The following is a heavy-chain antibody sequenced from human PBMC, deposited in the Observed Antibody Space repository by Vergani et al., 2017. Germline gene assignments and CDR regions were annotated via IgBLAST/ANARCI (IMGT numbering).Heavy chain of an antibody. Sequence: QLQLQESGPRLVKPSETLSLTCSLSGMSISNNNYYWGRLRQPPGKGLEWIGSIYDSRNNNYSPSLKSRVSISVDTSKNQFSLNLTSVTAADTAVYYCARHLRQLARNDFFDIWGHGTLVTVSS. CDR2: IYDSRNN. V-gene: IGHV4-39*01. CDR1: GMSISNNNYY. J-gene: IGHJ3*02. CDR3: ARHLRQLARNDFFDI. D-gene: IGHD6-6*01.